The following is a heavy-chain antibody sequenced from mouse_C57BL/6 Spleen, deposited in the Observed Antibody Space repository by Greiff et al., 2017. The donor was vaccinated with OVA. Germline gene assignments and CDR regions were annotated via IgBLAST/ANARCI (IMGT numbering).Heavy chain of an antibody. CDR1: GYTFTSYW. J-gene: IGHJ3*01. CDR2: IDPSDSYT. Sequence: QVQLQQPGAELVMPGASVKLSCKASGYTFTSYWMHWVKQRPGQGLEWIGEIDPSDSYTTYNQKFKGKSTLTVDKSSSTAYMQLSSLTSEDSAVYYCARRNYDYDGAWFAYWGQGTLVTVSA. D-gene: IGHD2-4*01. CDR3: ARRNYDYDGAWFAY. V-gene: IGHV1-69*01.